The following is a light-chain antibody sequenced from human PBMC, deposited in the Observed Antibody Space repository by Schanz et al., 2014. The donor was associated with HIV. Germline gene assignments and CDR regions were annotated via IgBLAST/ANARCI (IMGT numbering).Light chain of an antibody. V-gene: IGLV2-8*01. CDR2: DVS. Sequence: QSVLTQPASVSGSPGQTITISCSGTSSDIGGYNFLSWYQQYPGKAPTLMIYDVSKRPSGVPDRFSGSKSGNTASLTVSGLQAEDEADYYCSSYAGNNNGVFGGGTKLTVL. CDR3: SSYAGNNNGV. CDR1: SSDIGGYNF. J-gene: IGLJ3*02.